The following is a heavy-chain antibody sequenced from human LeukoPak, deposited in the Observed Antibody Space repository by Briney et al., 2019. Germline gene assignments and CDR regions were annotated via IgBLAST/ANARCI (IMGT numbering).Heavy chain of an antibody. D-gene: IGHD6-25*01. CDR3: ARDPAPQRH. CDR2: INSDGSSI. CDR1: GFTLSSYW. V-gene: IGHV3-74*01. Sequence: PGGSLRLSCAASGFTLSSYWMHWVRQAPGKRLVWVSRINSDGSSITYADSVKGRFTISRDNAKNTVYLQMNSLRAEDTAVYYCARDPAPQRHWGQGTLVTVTS. J-gene: IGHJ4*02.